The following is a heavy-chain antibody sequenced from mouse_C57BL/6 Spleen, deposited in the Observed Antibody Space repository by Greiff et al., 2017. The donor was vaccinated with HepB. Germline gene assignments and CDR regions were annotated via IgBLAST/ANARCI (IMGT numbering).Heavy chain of an antibody. CDR1: GYAFSSYW. CDR2: IYPGDGDT. J-gene: IGHJ3*01. D-gene: IGHD1-1*01. CDR3: ARTTTVVSTKSWFAY. Sequence: LVESGAELVKPGASVKISCKASGYAFSSYWMNWVKQRPGKGLEWIGQIYPGDGDTNYNGKFKGKATLTADKSSSTAYMQLSSLTSEDSAVYFCARTTTVVSTKSWFAYWGQGTLVTVSA. V-gene: IGHV1-80*01.